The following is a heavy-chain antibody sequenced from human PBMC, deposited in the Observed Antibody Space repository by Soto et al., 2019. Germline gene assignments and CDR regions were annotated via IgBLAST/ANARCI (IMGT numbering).Heavy chain of an antibody. V-gene: IGHV1-18*01. CDR1: GYIFSSYG. CDR2: VTAYNVNT. D-gene: IGHD1-26*01. Sequence: QVQLVQSGAEVKKPGASVRVSCKTSGYIFSSYGISWVRQAPGQGLEWMGWVTAYNVNTNYAQKLQGRVTMTTDTSTRTAYMELKSLRSDDTAVYYCARGGVGDTPTYVDHWGQGTLVTVSS. CDR3: ARGGVGDTPTYVDH. J-gene: IGHJ4*02.